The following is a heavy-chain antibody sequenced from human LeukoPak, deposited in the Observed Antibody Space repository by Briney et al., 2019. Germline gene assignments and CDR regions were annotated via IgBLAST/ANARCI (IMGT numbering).Heavy chain of an antibody. CDR3: ARVMQLSSSWFDP. D-gene: IGHD5-18*01. CDR2: ISYDGRNK. V-gene: IGHV3-30*14. J-gene: IGHJ5*02. CDR1: GFTFRSYA. Sequence: PGGSLRLSRAACGFTFRSYAMHWVRPAPGKGLDWVAVISYDGRNKYYADSVKGRFTISRDNSKNTLYLQMNSLRAEDTAVYYCARVMQLSSSWFDPWGQGTLVTVSS.